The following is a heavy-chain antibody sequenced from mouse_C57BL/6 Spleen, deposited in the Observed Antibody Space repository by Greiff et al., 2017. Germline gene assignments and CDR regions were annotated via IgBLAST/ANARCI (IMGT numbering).Heavy chain of an antibody. CDR3: AREESGDAWFAY. V-gene: IGHV1-55*01. J-gene: IGHJ3*01. CDR2: IYPGSGST. CDR1: GYTFTSYW. D-gene: IGHD2-13*01. Sequence: VQLQQSGAELVKPGASVKMSCKASGYTFTSYWITWVKQRPGQGLEWIGDIYPGSGSTNYNEKFKSKATLTVDTSSSTAYMQLSSLTSEDSAVYYCAREESGDAWFAYWGQGTLVTVSA.